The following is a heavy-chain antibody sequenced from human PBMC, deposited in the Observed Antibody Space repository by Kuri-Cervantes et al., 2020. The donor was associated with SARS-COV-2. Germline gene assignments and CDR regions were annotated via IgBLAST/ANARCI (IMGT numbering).Heavy chain of an antibody. D-gene: IGHD2-2*01. V-gene: IGHV3-66*01. Sequence: EYLKISCAASGFTVSSNYMSWVRQAPGKGLEWVSVIYSGGSTYYADSVKGRFTISRDNSKNTLYLQMNSLRAEDTAVYYCAKDLGVPAAIEMFYYYYGMDVWGQGTTVTVSS. J-gene: IGHJ6*02. CDR3: AKDLGVPAAIEMFYYYYGMDV. CDR2: IYSGGST. CDR1: GFTVSSNY.